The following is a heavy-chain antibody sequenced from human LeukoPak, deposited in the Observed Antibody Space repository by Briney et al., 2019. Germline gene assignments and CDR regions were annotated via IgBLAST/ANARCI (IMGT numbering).Heavy chain of an antibody. V-gene: IGHV4-30-4*01. J-gene: IGHJ4*02. CDR1: GGSISSDDNF. Sequence: SQTLSLTCTVSGGSISSDDNFWSWIRQPPGKGLEWIVYIYNTGSAYYNASLKSRVRISVDTSNNQFSLKLSSVTAADTAVYFCARRYYGSYYFDYWGQGTLVTVSS. D-gene: IGHD3-10*01. CDR2: IYNTGSA. CDR3: ARRYYGSYYFDY.